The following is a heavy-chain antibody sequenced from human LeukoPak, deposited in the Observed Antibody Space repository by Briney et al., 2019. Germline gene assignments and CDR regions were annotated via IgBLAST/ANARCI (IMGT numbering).Heavy chain of an antibody. CDR3: ARTKPQGWDIAVADDFDY. V-gene: IGHV1-18*04. D-gene: IGHD6-19*01. CDR2: ISAYNGNT. J-gene: IGHJ4*02. CDR1: GYTFTSYG. Sequence: ASVKVSCKASGYTFTSYGISWVRQAPGQGLEWMGWISAYNGNTNYAQKLQGRVTMTTDTSTSTAYMELRSLRSDDTAVYYCARTKPQGWDIAVADDFDYWGQGTLVTVSS.